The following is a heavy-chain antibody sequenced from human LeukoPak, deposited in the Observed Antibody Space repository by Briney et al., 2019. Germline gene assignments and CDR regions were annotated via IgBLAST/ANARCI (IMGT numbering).Heavy chain of an antibody. D-gene: IGHD3-10*01. CDR2: INTSGDDT. J-gene: IGHJ4*02. CDR3: VKDLRGGGYYTSFDY. CDR1: VFTFSTCA. Sequence: GGSLRLSCSASVFTFSTCAMHWVRQAPGKGLEHVSTINTSGDDTYYADSVRGRFTISRDNSKRTVYLQMSSLRAEDTSVYYCVKDLRGGGYYTSFDYWGQGTLVNGSS. V-gene: IGHV3-64D*09.